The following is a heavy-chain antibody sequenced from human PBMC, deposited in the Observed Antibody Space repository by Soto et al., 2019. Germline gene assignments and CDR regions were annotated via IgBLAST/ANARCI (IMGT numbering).Heavy chain of an antibody. CDR3: ARADYYDSSGFYYDC. D-gene: IGHD3-22*01. J-gene: IGHJ4*02. V-gene: IGHV1-46*01. CDR1: GYIFTNHY. CDR2: INPSGGST. Sequence: ASVKVSCKASGYIFTNHYIHWVRQAPGQGLEWMGIINPSGGSTSYLQKFQGRITMTRDTSTSTVYMELSSLRSEDTAVYFCARADYYDSSGFYYDCWGQGSLVTVSS.